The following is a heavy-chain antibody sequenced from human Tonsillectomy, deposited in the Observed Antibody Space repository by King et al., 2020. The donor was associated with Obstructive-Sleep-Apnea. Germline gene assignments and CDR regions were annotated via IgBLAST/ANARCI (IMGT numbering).Heavy chain of an antibody. V-gene: IGHV3-23*04. CDR1: GFTFSTCG. J-gene: IGHJ2*01. CDR3: AKELRHWYFDL. Sequence: VQLVESGGGLVQSGGSLILSCAASGFTFSTCGMSWVRQAPGKGLEWVLASSGSGGSTYYADSVQCRFTISRDTSKNTVYLQMSSLRAEDPAVYYCAKELRHWYFDLWGRGPLVTVSS. CDR2: SSGSGGST.